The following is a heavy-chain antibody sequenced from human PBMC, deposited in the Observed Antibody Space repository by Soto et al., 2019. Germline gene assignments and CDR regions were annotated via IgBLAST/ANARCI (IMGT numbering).Heavy chain of an antibody. CDR1: GFTFSSYG. D-gene: IGHD3-10*01. V-gene: IGHV3-33*01. Sequence: QVQLVESGGGVVQPGRSLRLSCAASGFTFSSYGMHWVRQAPGKGLEWVAVIWYDGSNKYYADSVKGRFTISRDNSKNTLYLQMNSLRAEDMAVYYCARDYSSGSGSYFDYWGQGTLVTVSS. CDR2: IWYDGSNK. J-gene: IGHJ4*02. CDR3: ARDYSSGSGSYFDY.